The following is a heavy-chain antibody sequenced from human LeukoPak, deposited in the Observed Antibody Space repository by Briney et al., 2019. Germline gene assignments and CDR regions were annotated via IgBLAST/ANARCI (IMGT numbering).Heavy chain of an antibody. V-gene: IGHV4-34*01. CDR2: TNHSGST. D-gene: IGHD3-22*01. Sequence: PSETLSLTCAVYGGSFSGYYWSWIRQPPGKGLEWIGETNHSGSTNYNPSLKSRVTISVDTSKNQFSLKLSSVTAADTAVYYCARPRPLWGVVVIPSRGIDYWGQGTLVTVS. CDR3: ARPRPLWGVVVIPSRGIDY. CDR1: GGSFSGYY. J-gene: IGHJ4*02.